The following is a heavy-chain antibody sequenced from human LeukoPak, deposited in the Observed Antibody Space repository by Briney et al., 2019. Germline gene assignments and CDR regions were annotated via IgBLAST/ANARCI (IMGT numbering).Heavy chain of an antibody. CDR3: AKDRLLNCRGDCYIFDY. D-gene: IGHD2-21*02. CDR2: ISGSGDST. V-gene: IGHV3-23*01. Sequence: GGSLRLSCVASGFTLRSYVMNWVRQTPGKGLEWVSSISGSGDSTFYANSVKGRFSISRDNSKNTLYLQVNGLRTEDTAVYYCAKDRLLNCRGDCYIFDYWGQGTVVTVSS. CDR1: GFTLRSYV. J-gene: IGHJ4*02.